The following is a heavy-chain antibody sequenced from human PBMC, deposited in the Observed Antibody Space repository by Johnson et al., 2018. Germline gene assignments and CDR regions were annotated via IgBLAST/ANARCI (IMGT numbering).Heavy chain of an antibody. CDR3: AKDTGYYDSSGYYGYFQH. CDR2: ISWNSGSI. V-gene: IGHV3-9*01. J-gene: IGHJ1*01. D-gene: IGHD3-22*01. CDR1: GFTFDDYA. Sequence: VQSGRSLRLSCAASGFTFDDYAMHWVRQAPGKGLEWVSGISWNSGSIGYADSVKGRFTISRDNAKNSLYLQMNSLRAEDTALYYCAKDTGYYDSSGYYGYFQHGGQGTLVTVSS.